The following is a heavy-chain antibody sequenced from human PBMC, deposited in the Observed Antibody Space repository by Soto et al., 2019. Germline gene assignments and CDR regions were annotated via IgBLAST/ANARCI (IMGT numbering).Heavy chain of an antibody. D-gene: IGHD6-13*01. V-gene: IGHV3-33*01. Sequence: QVQLVESGGGVVQPGRSLRLSCAASGFTFSSYGMHWVRQAPGKGLEWVAVIWYDGSNKYYADSVKGRFTISRDNSKNTLCRQMNGRRAGDTAVYYCARVQQQLVRPYDYYGMDVWGQGTTVTVSS. CDR3: ARVQQQLVRPYDYYGMDV. CDR1: GFTFSSYG. J-gene: IGHJ6*02. CDR2: IWYDGSNK.